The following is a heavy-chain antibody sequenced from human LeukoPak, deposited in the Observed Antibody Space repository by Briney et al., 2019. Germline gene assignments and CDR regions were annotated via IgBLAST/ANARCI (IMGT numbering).Heavy chain of an antibody. V-gene: IGHV4-31*03. CDR2: IYYSGST. D-gene: IGHD2-15*01. CDR3: ARVDHGGSLLFDY. Sequence: SETLSLTCTVSGGSISSGGYYWSWIRQHPGQGLEWIGYIYYSGSTYYNPSLKSRVTISVDTSKNQFSLKLSSVTAADTAVYYCARVDHGGSLLFDYWGQGTLVTVSS. CDR1: GGSISSGGYY. J-gene: IGHJ4*02.